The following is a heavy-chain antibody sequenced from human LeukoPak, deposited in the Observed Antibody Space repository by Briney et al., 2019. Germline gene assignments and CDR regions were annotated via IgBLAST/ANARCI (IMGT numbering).Heavy chain of an antibody. Sequence: ASVTVSCTASGYTFTGYYMHWVRQAPGQGLEWMGRINPNSGGTNYAQKFQGRVTMTRDTSISTAYMELSRLRSDDTAVYYCARVGCSGGSCSMGVDAFDIWGQGTMVTVSS. J-gene: IGHJ3*02. CDR2: INPNSGGT. D-gene: IGHD2-15*01. V-gene: IGHV1-2*06. CDR3: ARVGCSGGSCSMGVDAFDI. CDR1: GYTFTGYY.